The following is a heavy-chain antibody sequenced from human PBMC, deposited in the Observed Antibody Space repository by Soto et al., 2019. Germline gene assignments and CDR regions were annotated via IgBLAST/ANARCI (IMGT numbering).Heavy chain of an antibody. V-gene: IGHV3-23*01. CDR3: AKVDRGVTTSSYMDV. CDR2: ISGSGGST. J-gene: IGHJ6*03. CDR1: GFTFSSYA. D-gene: IGHD4-17*01. Sequence: VGSLRLSCAASGFTFSSYAMSWVRQAPGKGLEWVSAISGSGGSTYYADSVKGRFTISRDNSKNTLYLQMNSLRAEDTAVYYCAKVDRGVTTSSYMDVWGKGTPVTVPS.